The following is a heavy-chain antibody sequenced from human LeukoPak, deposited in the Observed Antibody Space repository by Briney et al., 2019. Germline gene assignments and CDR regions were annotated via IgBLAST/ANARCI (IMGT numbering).Heavy chain of an antibody. J-gene: IGHJ4*02. V-gene: IGHV3-30*02. CDR1: GFTFSSYG. CDR2: IRYDASNS. Sequence: GGSLRLSCAASGFTFSSYGMNWVRQAPGKGLEWVAFIRYDASNSYYADSVKGRFTISRDNAKNSLYLQMNSLRAEDTAVYYCARAPRGGVRERPYYLDYWGQGTLVTVSS. D-gene: IGHD1-26*01. CDR3: ARAPRGGVRERPYYLDY.